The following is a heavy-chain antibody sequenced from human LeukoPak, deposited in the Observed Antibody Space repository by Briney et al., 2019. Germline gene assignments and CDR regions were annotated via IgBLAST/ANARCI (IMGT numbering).Heavy chain of an antibody. CDR1: GGSLSNDH. V-gene: IGHV4-34*01. CDR2: INQAGRT. J-gene: IGHJ4*01. Sequence: PSETLSLTCAVSGGSLSNDHWSWIRQSPGKGLEWIGEINQAGRTNYNPSFMSRVSISVDTSKDQFSLKLRSVTAADTAVYYCARGSSWYDMPDYWGHGTLVIVSS. CDR3: ARGSSWYDMPDY. D-gene: IGHD6-13*01.